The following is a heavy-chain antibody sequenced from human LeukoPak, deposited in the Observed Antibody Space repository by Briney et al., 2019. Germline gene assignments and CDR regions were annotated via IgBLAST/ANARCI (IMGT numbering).Heavy chain of an antibody. CDR3: AKGDLEN. Sequence: GGSLRLSCAASGFTVNYWMSWARQAPGKGLEWVATMTHDGSDEYYLDSVKGRFTISRDSAKNSIYLQMNSLRVEDTSTYYCAKGDLENWGQGTLVTVSS. CDR1: GFTVNYW. J-gene: IGHJ4*02. CDR2: MTHDGSDE. V-gene: IGHV3-7*01.